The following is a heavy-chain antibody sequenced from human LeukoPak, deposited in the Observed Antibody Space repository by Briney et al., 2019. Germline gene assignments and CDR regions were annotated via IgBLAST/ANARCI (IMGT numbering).Heavy chain of an antibody. CDR1: GGSISSGGYY. J-gene: IGHJ4*02. CDR2: IYYSGST. CDR3: ARDDPTPPSYFDY. V-gene: IGHV4-31*03. D-gene: IGHD4-17*01. Sequence: PSETLSLTCTVSGGSISSGGYYWSWIRQHPGKGLEWIGYIYYSGSTYYNPSLKSRVTISVDTSKNQFSLKLSSVTAADTAVYYCARDDPTPPSYFDYWGQGTLVTVSS.